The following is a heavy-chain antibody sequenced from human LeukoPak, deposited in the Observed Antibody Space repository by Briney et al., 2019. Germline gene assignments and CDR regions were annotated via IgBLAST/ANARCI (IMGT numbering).Heavy chain of an antibody. CDR2: ISYEGSNK. CDR3: AKGGVGATTYSDY. Sequence: GGSLRLSCAASGFTFSSYGMHWVRQAPGKGLEWVAVISYEGSNKYYADSVKGRFTISRDNSKNTLYLQMNSLRAEDTAVYYCAKGGVGATTYSDYWGQGTLVTVSS. J-gene: IGHJ4*02. V-gene: IGHV3-30*18. D-gene: IGHD1-26*01. CDR1: GFTFSSYG.